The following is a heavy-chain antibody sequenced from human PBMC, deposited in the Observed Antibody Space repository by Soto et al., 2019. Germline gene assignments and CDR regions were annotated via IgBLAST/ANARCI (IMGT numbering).Heavy chain of an antibody. V-gene: IGHV4-31*03. J-gene: IGHJ4*02. D-gene: IGHD3-22*01. CDR1: GGSISSGGYY. CDR2: IYYSGST. CDR3: ASANTYYYDSSGSLDY. Sequence: QVQLQESGPGLVKPSQTLSLTCTVSGGSISSGGYYWSWIRQHPGKGLEWIGYIYYSGSTYYNPSHKSRVTISVDTSKNQFSLKLSSVTDADTAVYYCASANTYYYDSSGSLDYWGQGTLVTVSS.